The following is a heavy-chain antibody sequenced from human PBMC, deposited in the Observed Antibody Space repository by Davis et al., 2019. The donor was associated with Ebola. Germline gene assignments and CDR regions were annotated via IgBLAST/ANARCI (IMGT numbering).Heavy chain of an antibody. Sequence: AASVKVSCKASGYTFIGYSIPWVRQAAGPGLEWMGRIHPNSGGTAYAQKFLGRVTLTRDTSISTAYMELSRLRSDDTAVYYCAREPTNYYYGMDVGGKGTTVTVFS. CDR3: AREPTNYYYGMDV. CDR2: IHPNSGGT. CDR1: GYTFIGYS. J-gene: IGHJ6*04. V-gene: IGHV1-2*06.